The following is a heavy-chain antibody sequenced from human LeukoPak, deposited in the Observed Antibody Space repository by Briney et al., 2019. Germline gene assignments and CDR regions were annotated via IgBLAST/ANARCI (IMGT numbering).Heavy chain of an antibody. CDR1: GGTFSSYA. CDR2: IIPIFGTA. Sequence: GASVKVSCKASGGTFSSYAISWVRQAPGQGLEWMGGIIPIFGTANYAQKFQGRVTITADESTSTAYMELSSLRSKDTAVYYCTTEHGYSYGFIFDYWGQGTLVTVSS. CDR3: TTEHGYSYGFIFDY. V-gene: IGHV1-69*13. D-gene: IGHD5-18*01. J-gene: IGHJ4*02.